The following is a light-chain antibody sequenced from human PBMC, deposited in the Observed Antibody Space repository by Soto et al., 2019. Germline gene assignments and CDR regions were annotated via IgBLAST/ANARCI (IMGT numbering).Light chain of an antibody. Sequence: QPVLTQPPSASGSPGQSVTISCTGTSSDVGGYNYVSWYQLHPGKAPKLMIYAVSKRPSGVPDRFSGSKSGNTASLTVSGLRAKDEADYCCSSHAGSNNYLFGTGTKVTVL. CDR3: SSHAGSNNYL. V-gene: IGLV2-8*01. J-gene: IGLJ1*01. CDR1: SSDVGGYNY. CDR2: AVS.